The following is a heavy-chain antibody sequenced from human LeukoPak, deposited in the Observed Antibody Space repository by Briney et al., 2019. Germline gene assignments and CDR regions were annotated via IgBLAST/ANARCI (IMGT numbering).Heavy chain of an antibody. CDR2: VYTSGST. CDR1: GGSISSDNYS. Sequence: SETLSLTCTVSGGSISSDNYSWSWIRQPAGKGLEWIGRVYTSGSTNYNPSLKSRVTISVDTSKKQFYLKLSSVTAADTAVYYCARGNHYYYGSGSFDYWGQGTLVTVSS. J-gene: IGHJ4*02. D-gene: IGHD3-10*01. V-gene: IGHV4-61*02. CDR3: ARGNHYYYGSGSFDY.